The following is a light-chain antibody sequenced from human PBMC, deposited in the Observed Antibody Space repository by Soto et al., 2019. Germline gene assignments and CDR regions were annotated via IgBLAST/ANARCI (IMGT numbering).Light chain of an antibody. J-gene: IGLJ7*01. CDR3: AAWDDSLSGLAV. CDR2: RNN. Sequence: QSVLTQPPSASGTPGQRVTISCSGSSSNIGSNYVYWYQQLPGTAPKLLSDRNNQRPSGVPDRFSGYKSGTSASLAISGLRSEDEADYYCAAWDDSLSGLAVFGGGTQLTVL. V-gene: IGLV1-47*01. CDR1: SSNIGSNY.